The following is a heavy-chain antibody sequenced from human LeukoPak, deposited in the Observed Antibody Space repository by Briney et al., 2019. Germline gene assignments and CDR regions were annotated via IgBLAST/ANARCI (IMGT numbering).Heavy chain of an antibody. D-gene: IGHD3-22*01. Sequence: ASVKVSCKASGYTFTSYYMHWVRQAPGRGLEWMGIINPSGGSTSYAQKFQGRVTMTRDTSTSTVYMELSSLRSEDTAVYYCARNYYDSSGYPFFDYWGQGTLVTVSS. V-gene: IGHV1-46*01. CDR2: INPSGGST. CDR3: ARNYYDSSGYPFFDY. J-gene: IGHJ4*02. CDR1: GYTFTSYY.